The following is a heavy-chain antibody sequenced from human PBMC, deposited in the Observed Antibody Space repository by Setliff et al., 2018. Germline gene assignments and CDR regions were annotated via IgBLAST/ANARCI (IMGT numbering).Heavy chain of an antibody. CDR3: VREGVHSRSSTDYRYYMDV. V-gene: IGHV1-69*05. D-gene: IGHD6-6*01. Sequence: SCKASGGTFSSYGISWVRQAPGQGLEWMGGTIPMFGTTNYARKFQGRVTIITDESTSTAYMQLSSLGSEDTAVYYCVREGVHSRSSTDYRYYMDVWGKGTTVTVSS. CDR2: TIPMFGTT. J-gene: IGHJ6*03. CDR1: GGTFSSYG.